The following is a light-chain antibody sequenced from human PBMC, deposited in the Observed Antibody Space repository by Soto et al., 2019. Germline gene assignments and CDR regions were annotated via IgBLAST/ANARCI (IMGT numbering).Light chain of an antibody. Sequence: EIVMTQSPATLSVSPGERATLSCRASQSVTSNLAWYQQKPGQAPRLLIYGASTRATGIPAGFSGSGSGTEFTLTISRLQSEDFAIYYCQQYNNWPETFGQGTKVEIK. CDR3: QQYNNWPET. V-gene: IGKV3-15*01. CDR1: QSVTSN. J-gene: IGKJ1*01. CDR2: GAS.